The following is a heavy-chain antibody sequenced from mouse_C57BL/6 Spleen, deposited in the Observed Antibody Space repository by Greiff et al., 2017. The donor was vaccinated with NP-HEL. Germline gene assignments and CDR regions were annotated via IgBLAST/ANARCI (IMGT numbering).Heavy chain of an antibody. CDR1: YTFTDYYM. J-gene: IGHJ2*01. V-gene: IGHV1-83*01. CDR2: YPGSGNTY. D-gene: IGHD1-1*01. CDR3: RGGITTVVATEGDY. Sequence: VQLKESGPELVKPGASVKMSCKASGYTFTDYYMHWVKQKPGKGLEWIGEIYPGSGNTYYNEKFKGKATLTADTSSSTAYMQLSSLTSEDSAVYFCARGGITTVVATEGDYWGQGTTLTVSS.